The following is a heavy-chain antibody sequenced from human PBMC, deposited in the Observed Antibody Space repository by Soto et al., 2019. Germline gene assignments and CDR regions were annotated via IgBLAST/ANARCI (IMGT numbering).Heavy chain of an antibody. V-gene: IGHV3-9*01. CDR3: AKEAPLEWSKSGDYYYYMDV. CDR2: ISWNSGSI. CDR1: GFTFDDYA. D-gene: IGHD3-3*01. Sequence: EVQLVESGGGLVQPGRSLRLSCAASGFTFDDYAMHWVRQAPGKGLEWVSGISWNSGSIGYADSVKGRFTISRDNAKNTLYLQMNSLRAEDTALYYCAKEAPLEWSKSGDYYYYMDVWGKGTTVTVSS. J-gene: IGHJ6*03.